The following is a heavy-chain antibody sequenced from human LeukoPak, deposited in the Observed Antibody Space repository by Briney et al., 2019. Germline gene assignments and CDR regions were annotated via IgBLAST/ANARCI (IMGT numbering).Heavy chain of an antibody. CDR2: INPNSGGT. CDR1: GYTFTGYY. CDR3: ARLRAYYDSSGYYYVQEAFDI. J-gene: IGHJ3*02. Sequence: ASVKVSCKASGYTFTGYYMHWVRQAPGQGLEWMGWINPNSGGTNYAQKFQGRVTMTRDTSISTAYMELSRLRSDDTAVYYCARLRAYYDSSGYYYVQEAFDIWGRGTMVTVSS. D-gene: IGHD3-22*01. V-gene: IGHV1-2*02.